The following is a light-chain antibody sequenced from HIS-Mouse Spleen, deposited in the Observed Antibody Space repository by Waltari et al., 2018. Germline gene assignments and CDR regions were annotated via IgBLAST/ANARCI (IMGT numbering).Light chain of an antibody. J-gene: IGLJ2*01. CDR2: QDS. CDR3: QAWDSSYSV. V-gene: IGLV3-1*01. Sequence: SYELTQPPSVSVSPGQTASITCSGDKLGDKYACWYQQKPGQSPVLVIYQDSKRPSGFHERFSGSNSGNTATLTIGGTQAMDEADYYCQAWDSSYSVFGGGTKLTVL. CDR1: KLGDKY.